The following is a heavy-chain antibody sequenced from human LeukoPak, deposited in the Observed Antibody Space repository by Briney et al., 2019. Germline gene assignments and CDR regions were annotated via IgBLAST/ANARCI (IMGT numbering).Heavy chain of an antibody. Sequence: SETLSLTCTVPDGSISSYYWSWIRQPPGKGLEWIGYIYYSGSTNYNPSLKSRVTISVDTSKNQFSLKLSSVTAADTAVYYCVSSGGYSYGLGGYWGQGTLVTVSS. CDR1: DGSISSYY. CDR3: VSSGGYSYGLGGY. D-gene: IGHD5-18*01. J-gene: IGHJ4*02. CDR2: IYYSGST. V-gene: IGHV4-59*08.